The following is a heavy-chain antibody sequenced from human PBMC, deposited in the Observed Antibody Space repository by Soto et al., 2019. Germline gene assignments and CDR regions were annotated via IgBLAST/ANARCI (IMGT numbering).Heavy chain of an antibody. CDR3: ARVSGSYYYGMDV. CDR2: IYHSGST. D-gene: IGHD1-26*01. Sequence: QVQLQESGPGLVKPSGTLSLTCAVSGGSISSSNWWSWVRQPPGKGLEWIGEIYHSGSTNYNPSRNRRLTRSVDKSKNQFSLKLSSVTAADTAVYYCARVSGSYYYGMDVWGQGTTVTVSS. J-gene: IGHJ6*02. V-gene: IGHV4-4*02. CDR1: GGSISSSNW.